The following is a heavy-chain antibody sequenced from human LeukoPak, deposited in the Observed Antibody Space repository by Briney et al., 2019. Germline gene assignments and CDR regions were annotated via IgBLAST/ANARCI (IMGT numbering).Heavy chain of an antibody. CDR1: GYSISSGYY. Sequence: SETLSLTCTVSGYSISSGYYWGWIRQPPGKGLEWIGSIYHSGSTYYNPSLKSRVTISVDTSKSQFSLKLSSVTAADTAVYYCAREGYLLEPEENDYWGQGTLVTVSS. V-gene: IGHV4-38-2*02. D-gene: IGHD1-1*01. CDR2: IYHSGST. CDR3: AREGYLLEPEENDY. J-gene: IGHJ4*02.